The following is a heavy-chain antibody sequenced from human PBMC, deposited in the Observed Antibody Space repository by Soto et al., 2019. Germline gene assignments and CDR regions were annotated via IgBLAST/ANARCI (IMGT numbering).Heavy chain of an antibody. Sequence: PGGSLRLSCAASGFTFSSYAMSWVRQAPGKGLEWVSAISGSGGSTYYADSVKGRFTISRDNSKNTLYLQMNSLRAEDTAVYYCAKVRGTYDYVWGSYATIVESNLDYWGQGTLVTVSS. CDR1: GFTFSSYA. V-gene: IGHV3-23*01. CDR3: AKVRGTYDYVWGSYATIVESNLDY. CDR2: ISGSGGST. D-gene: IGHD3-16*01. J-gene: IGHJ4*02.